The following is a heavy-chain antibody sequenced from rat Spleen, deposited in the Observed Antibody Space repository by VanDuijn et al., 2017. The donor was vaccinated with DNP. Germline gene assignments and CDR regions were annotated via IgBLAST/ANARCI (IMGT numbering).Heavy chain of an antibody. J-gene: IGHJ3*01. CDR2: ISNSGGST. CDR1: GFTFSNYG. V-gene: IGHV5S13*01. D-gene: IGHD1-3*01. Sequence: EVQLVESGGGLVQPGRSLKLSCAASGFTFSNYGMAWVRQAPTKGLEWVAFISNSGGSTYYRDSVKGRFTVSRDDAKSTLYLQMDSLRSEDTATYHCARPVFNYGSDEGGFAYWGQGTLVPVSS. CDR3: ARPVFNYGSDEGGFAY.